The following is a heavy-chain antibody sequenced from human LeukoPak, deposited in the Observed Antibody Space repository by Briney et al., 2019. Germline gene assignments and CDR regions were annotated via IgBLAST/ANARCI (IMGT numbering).Heavy chain of an antibody. D-gene: IGHD3-3*01. Sequence: GASVEVSCKASGYTFTSYGISWVRQAPGQGLEWMGWISAYNGNTNYAQKLQGRVTMTRDTSTSTVYMELSSLRSEDTAVYYCARGGYYDFWSGYYPPHPHFDPWGQGTLVTVSS. CDR3: ARGGYYDFWSGYYPPHPHFDP. CDR2: ISAYNGNT. V-gene: IGHV1-18*01. J-gene: IGHJ5*02. CDR1: GYTFTSYG.